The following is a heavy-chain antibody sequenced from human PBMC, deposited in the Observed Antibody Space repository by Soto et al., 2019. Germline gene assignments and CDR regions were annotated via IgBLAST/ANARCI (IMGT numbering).Heavy chain of an antibody. J-gene: IGHJ2*01. Sequence: EVQLVESGGGLVQPGGSLRLSCAASGFSFSNYAMDWVRQAPGKGLEWVSYISASSSNIRYADSVKGRFTISRDNAKSAVYLQMNSPRADDTAVYYCARYPSRGSACARYLDLWGRGTLVTVSS. CDR3: ARYPSRGSACARYLDL. V-gene: IGHV3-48*01. D-gene: IGHD1-26*01. CDR1: GFSFSNYA. CDR2: ISASSSNI.